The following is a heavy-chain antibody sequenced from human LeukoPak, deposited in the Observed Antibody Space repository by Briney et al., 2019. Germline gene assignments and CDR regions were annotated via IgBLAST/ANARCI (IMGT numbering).Heavy chain of an antibody. J-gene: IGHJ6*02. CDR1: GGSVSRSN. CDR3: ARASQTRYYDFWSGYFVGGMDV. Sequence: GTLSLTCAVSGGSVSRSNWWNWVRQAPGKGLEWVSYISSSGSTIYYADSVKGRFTISRDNAKNSLYLQMNSLRAEDTAVYYCARASQTRYYDFWSGYFVGGMDVWGQGTTVTVSS. D-gene: IGHD3-3*01. CDR2: ISSSGSTI. V-gene: IGHV3-48*03.